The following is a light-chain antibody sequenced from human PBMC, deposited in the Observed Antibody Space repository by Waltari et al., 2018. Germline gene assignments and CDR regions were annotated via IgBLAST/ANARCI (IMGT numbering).Light chain of an antibody. J-gene: IGLJ2*01. Sequence: QSALTQPRSVSGSPGQSVTIPCTGTSSDIGGYDFVSWYQQYPGKAPKLIIYDVNQRPPGVPDRFSGSKSGNTASLTISGLLNEDEADYYCCSYAGADTSVVFGGGTTLTVL. CDR2: DVN. CDR3: CSYAGADTSVV. V-gene: IGLV2-11*01. CDR1: SSDIGGYDF.